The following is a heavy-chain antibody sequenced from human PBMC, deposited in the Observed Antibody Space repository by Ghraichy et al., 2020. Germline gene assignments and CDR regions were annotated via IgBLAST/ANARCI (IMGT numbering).Heavy chain of an antibody. CDR2: ISSSSTYI. J-gene: IGHJ6*02. Sequence: GGSLRLSCAASGFTFSSYTVNWVRQAPGKGLEWVSSISSSSTYIYYADSVKGRFTISRDNAKNSLYRQMNSLRAEDTAVNYGARISADVDTSMLNWLGGMDVWGQGTTVTVSS. CDR1: GFTFSSYT. CDR3: ARISADVDTSMLNWLGGMDV. D-gene: IGHD5-18*01. V-gene: IGHV3-21*01.